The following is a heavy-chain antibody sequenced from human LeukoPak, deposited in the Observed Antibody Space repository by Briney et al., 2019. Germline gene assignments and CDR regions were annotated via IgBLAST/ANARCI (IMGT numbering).Heavy chain of an antibody. CDR2: TNGATGNT. J-gene: IGHJ4*02. Sequence: ASVKVSCKASGYTFTNYALHWVRQAPGQRLEWMGWTNGATGNTRFSQDFQGRLTITIDTSASTGYMELSSLRSEDTAVYYCARSPGGNARTWLDYWGQETLVTVSS. CDR3: ARSPGGNARTWLDY. CDR1: GYTFTNYA. V-gene: IGHV1-3*02. D-gene: IGHD2-8*02.